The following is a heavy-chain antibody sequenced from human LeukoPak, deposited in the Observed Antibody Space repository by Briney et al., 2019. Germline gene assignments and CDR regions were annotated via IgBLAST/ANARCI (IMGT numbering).Heavy chain of an antibody. CDR3: ASTLGELPGQDY. CDR2: IIPILGIA. V-gene: IGHV1-69*02. Sequence: SVKVSCKASGGTFSSYTISWVRQAPGQRLEWMGRIIPILGIANYAQKFQGRVTITADKSTSTAYMELSSLRSEDTAVYYCASTLGELPGQDYWGQGTLVTVSS. CDR1: GGTFSSYT. D-gene: IGHD1-26*01. J-gene: IGHJ4*02.